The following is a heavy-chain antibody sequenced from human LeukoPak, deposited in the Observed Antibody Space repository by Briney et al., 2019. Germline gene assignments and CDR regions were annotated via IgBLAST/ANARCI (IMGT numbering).Heavy chain of an antibody. CDR2: IYYSGST. Sequence: SETLSLTCTVSGGSISSSSYYWGWIRQPPGKGLEWIGSIYYSGSTYYNPSLKSRVTISVDTSKNQFSLKLSSVTAADTAVYYCARVTGELELWAPFDYWGQGTLVTVSS. CDR1: GGSISSSSYY. J-gene: IGHJ4*02. V-gene: IGHV4-39*07. D-gene: IGHD1-7*01. CDR3: ARVTGELELWAPFDY.